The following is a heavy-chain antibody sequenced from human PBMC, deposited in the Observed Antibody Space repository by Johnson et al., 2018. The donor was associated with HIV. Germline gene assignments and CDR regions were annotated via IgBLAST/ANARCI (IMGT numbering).Heavy chain of an antibody. CDR1: GFTFDDYG. D-gene: IGHD2-8*01. Sequence: VQLVESGGGVVRPGGSLRLSCAASGFTFDDYGMSWVRQAPGKGREWVSYISGSGSTMYYADSVKGRFTISRDNTKNSLYLQMNSLRAEDTAVYYCARDCTNGVCWGFDIWGQGTMVTVSS. CDR3: ARDCTNGVCWGFDI. CDR2: ISGSGSTM. J-gene: IGHJ3*02. V-gene: IGHV3-48*04.